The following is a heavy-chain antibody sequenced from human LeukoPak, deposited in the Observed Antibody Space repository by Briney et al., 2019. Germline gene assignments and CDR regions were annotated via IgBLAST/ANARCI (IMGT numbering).Heavy chain of an antibody. CDR1: GFNVSNNY. V-gene: IGHV3-53*01. CDR2: IFSSGPT. Sequence: QAGGSLRLSCAASGFNVSNNYMNWVRQAPGKGLEWVSVIFSSGPTYYADSVKGRFTISRDTSKNALYLQMNSLRAEDTAVYYSAISGLGFGEFRGLDYWGQGTLVTVSS. D-gene: IGHD3-10*01. J-gene: IGHJ4*02. CDR3: AISGLGFGEFRGLDY.